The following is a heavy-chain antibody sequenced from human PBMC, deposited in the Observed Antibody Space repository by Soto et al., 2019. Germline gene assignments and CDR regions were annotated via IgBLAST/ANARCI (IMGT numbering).Heavy chain of an antibody. V-gene: IGHV1-69*01. D-gene: IGHD3-22*01. CDR2: IIPIFGTA. J-gene: IGHJ4*02. CDR1: GGTFSSYA. CDR3: ARDRYYCDSSGYTHWGYFDY. Sequence: QVQLVQSGAEVKKPGSSVKVSCKASGGTFSSYAISWVRQAPGQGLEWMGGIIPIFGTANYTQKFQGRVTITADESTSTAYMELSSLRSEDTAVYYCARDRYYCDSSGYTHWGYFDYWGQGTLVTVSS.